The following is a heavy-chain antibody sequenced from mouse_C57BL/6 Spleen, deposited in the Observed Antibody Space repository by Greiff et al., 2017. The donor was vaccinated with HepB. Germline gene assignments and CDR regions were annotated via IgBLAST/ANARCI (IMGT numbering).Heavy chain of an antibody. CDR1: GYTFTSYW. Sequence: QVQLQQPGAELVKPGASVKLSCKASGYTFTSYWMHWVKQRPGQGLEWIGMIHPNSGSTNYNEKFKSKATLTVDKSSSTAYMQLSSLTSEDSAVYYCARVTVVENFDYWGQGTTLTVSS. D-gene: IGHD1-1*01. V-gene: IGHV1-64*01. CDR3: ARVTVVENFDY. J-gene: IGHJ2*01. CDR2: IHPNSGST.